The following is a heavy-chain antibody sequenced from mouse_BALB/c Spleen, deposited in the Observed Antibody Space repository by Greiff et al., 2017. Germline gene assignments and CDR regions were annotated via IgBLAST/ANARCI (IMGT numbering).Heavy chain of an antibody. D-gene: IGHD1-1*01. CDR3: AKTDYYYCSYGFAY. V-gene: IGHV1S22*01. CDR2: IYTGCGST. CDR1: GYTFTSYW. J-gene: IGHJ3*01. Sequence: LQQSGPELVRPGASVKLSCKASGYTFTSYWMHWVKQRPGKGLEWIGIIYTGCGSTNYDEKFKSKATLTVDTSSSTAYMQLSSMTSEDSAVYYCAKTDYYYCSYGFAYWGQGTLVTVSA.